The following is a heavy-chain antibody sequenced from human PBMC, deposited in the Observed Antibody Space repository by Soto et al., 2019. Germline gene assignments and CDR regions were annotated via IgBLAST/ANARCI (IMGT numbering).Heavy chain of an antibody. Sequence: ASVKVSCKASGYTFTGYYMHWVRQAPGQGLEWMGWINPNSGGTNYAQKFQGRVTMTRDTSISTAYMELSRLRSDDTAVYYCARTWSSWLWRASYGMDVWGQGTTVTVSS. D-gene: IGHD3-22*01. J-gene: IGHJ6*02. CDR2: INPNSGGT. CDR1: GYTFTGYY. CDR3: ARTWSSWLWRASYGMDV. V-gene: IGHV1-2*02.